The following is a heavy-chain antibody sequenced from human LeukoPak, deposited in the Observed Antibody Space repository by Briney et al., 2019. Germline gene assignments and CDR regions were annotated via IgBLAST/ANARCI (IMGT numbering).Heavy chain of an antibody. Sequence: GGSLRLSCAASGFTFSSYAMSWVRQAPGKGLEWVSAISGSGGSTYYADSVKGRFTISRDNSKNTLYLQMNSLRAEDTAVYYGAKAMYGDYAYYFDYWGQGTLVTVSS. V-gene: IGHV3-23*01. D-gene: IGHD4-17*01. CDR2: ISGSGGST. CDR1: GFTFSSYA. J-gene: IGHJ4*02. CDR3: AKAMYGDYAYYFDY.